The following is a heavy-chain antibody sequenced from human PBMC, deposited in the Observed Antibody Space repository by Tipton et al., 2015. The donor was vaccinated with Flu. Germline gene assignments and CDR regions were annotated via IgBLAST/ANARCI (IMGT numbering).Heavy chain of an antibody. CDR1: GFTFSDFY. D-gene: IGHD2-15*01. CDR2: INADGSTT. J-gene: IGHJ1*01. CDR3: AREGGYCNTVTCYKFFQH. Sequence: SLRLSCAASGFTFSDFYMSWVRQAPGKGLEWVSRINADGSTTTYADSVKGRFSMSRDNAKDTLYLQMNSLRADVTAVYYCAREGGYCNTVTCYKFFQHWGQGTLVTVSS. V-gene: IGHV3-74*01.